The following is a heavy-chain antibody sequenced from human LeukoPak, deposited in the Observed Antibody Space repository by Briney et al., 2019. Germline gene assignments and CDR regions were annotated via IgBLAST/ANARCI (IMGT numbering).Heavy chain of an antibody. CDR3: ATPLHGSGSYYVCFDY. D-gene: IGHD3-10*01. CDR1: GFTFSSYA. V-gene: IGHV3-23*01. J-gene: IGHJ4*02. CDR2: ISGSGGST. Sequence: PGGSLRLSCAASGFTFSSYAMSWVRQAPGKGLEWVSAISGSGGSTYYADSVKGRFTISRDNSKNTLYLQMNSLRAEDTTVYYCATPLHGSGSYYVCFDYWGQGTLVTVSS.